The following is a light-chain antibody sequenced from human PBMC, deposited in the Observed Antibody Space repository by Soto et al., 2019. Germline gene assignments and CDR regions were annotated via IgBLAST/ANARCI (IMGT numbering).Light chain of an antibody. CDR2: GAS. V-gene: IGKV3-20*01. Sequence: EIVLTQSPGSLSLYPGDRATLSCRASQSFSSTFFAWYQQKPGQAPRLLIYGASSRATGIPDRFSGSGSGTDFTLTISRLEPEDFAVYYCQQYASSVTFGQGTKVEIK. CDR3: QQYASSVT. J-gene: IGKJ1*01. CDR1: QSFSSTF.